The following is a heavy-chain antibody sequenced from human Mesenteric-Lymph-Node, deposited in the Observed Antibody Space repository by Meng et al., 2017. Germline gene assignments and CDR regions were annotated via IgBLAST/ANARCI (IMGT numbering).Heavy chain of an antibody. V-gene: IGHV4-4*02. CDR3: ASSDYYRSDY. D-gene: IGHD3-22*01. J-gene: IGHJ4*02. Sequence: AHLQESGPGLVKPADTLSLTCAVSGGPISRSDWWSWVRQPPGKGLEWIGETSHSGSTNYSPSLKSRVTISLDKSKNQLSLKLNSVTAADTAVYYCASSDYYRSDYWGQGTLVTVSS. CDR1: GGPISRSDW. CDR2: TSHSGST.